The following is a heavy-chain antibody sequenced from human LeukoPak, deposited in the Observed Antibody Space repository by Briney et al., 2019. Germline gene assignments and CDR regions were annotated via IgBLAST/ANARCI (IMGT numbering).Heavy chain of an antibody. CDR1: GFSFSTYG. D-gene: IGHD3-22*01. V-gene: IGHV3-33*01. CDR3: ARGEAFHYDSSGYPDY. CDR2: IWYDGNTK. Sequence: GGSLRLSCAASGFSFSTYGMHWVGQAPGKGVEWVAVIWYDGNTKYYADSVKGRFTISRDKSKNTLYLQMNSLKPEDTAVYYCARGEAFHYDSSGYPDYWGQGTLVTVSS. J-gene: IGHJ4*02.